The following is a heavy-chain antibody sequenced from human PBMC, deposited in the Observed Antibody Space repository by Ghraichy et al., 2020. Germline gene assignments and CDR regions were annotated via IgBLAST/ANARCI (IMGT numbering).Heavy chain of an antibody. CDR3: ARLGASMVTL. CDR2: ISSDGSTT. V-gene: IGHV3-74*01. J-gene: IGHJ4*02. Sequence: GGSLRLSCAASGFTFSSYWMHWVRQAPGKGLVWVSRISSDGSTTSYADSVKGRFSISRDNAKNTLYLQMNSLRAEDTAVFYCARLGASMVTLWGQGTLVTVSS. D-gene: IGHD2-21*02. CDR1: GFTFSSYW.